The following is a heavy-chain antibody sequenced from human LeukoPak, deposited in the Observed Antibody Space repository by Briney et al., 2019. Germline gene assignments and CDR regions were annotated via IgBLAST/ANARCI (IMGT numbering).Heavy chain of an antibody. CDR1: GGSISSYY. J-gene: IGHJ6*02. V-gene: IGHV4-59*08. Sequence: PSETLSLTCTVPGGSISSYYWSWIRQPPGKGLEWIGYIYYSGSTNYNPSLKSRVTISVDTSQNQFSLKRSSVTAADTAVYYCARQSDYYGMDVWGQGTTVTVSS. CDR3: ARQSDYYGMDV. CDR2: IYYSGST.